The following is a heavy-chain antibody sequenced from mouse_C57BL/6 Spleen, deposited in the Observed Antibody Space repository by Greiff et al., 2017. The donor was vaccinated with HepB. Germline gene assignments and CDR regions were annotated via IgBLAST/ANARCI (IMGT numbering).Heavy chain of an antibody. J-gene: IGHJ2*01. CDR1: GYTFTDYY. Sequence: EVQLQQSGPELVKPGASVKISCKASGYTFTDYYMNWVKQSHGKSLEWIGDINPNNGGTSYNQKFKGKATLTVDTSSSTAYMELRSLTSEDSAVYYCARQLRNYFDYWGQGTTLTVSS. CDR3: ARQLRNYFDY. CDR2: INPNNGGT. D-gene: IGHD3-2*02. V-gene: IGHV1-26*01.